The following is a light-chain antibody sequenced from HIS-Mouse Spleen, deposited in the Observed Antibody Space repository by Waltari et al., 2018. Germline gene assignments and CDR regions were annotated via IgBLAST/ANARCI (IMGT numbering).Light chain of an antibody. Sequence: QSALTQPASVSGSPGQSITISCTGTSSDVGGYNYVSWYQQHPGKAPKLMIYDVSNRPSGVSSRFSGSKSVNTASLTISGLQAEDEADYYCSSYTSSSTLVFGTGTKVTVL. CDR3: SSYTSSSTLV. J-gene: IGLJ1*01. CDR1: SSDVGGYNY. V-gene: IGLV2-14*03. CDR2: DVS.